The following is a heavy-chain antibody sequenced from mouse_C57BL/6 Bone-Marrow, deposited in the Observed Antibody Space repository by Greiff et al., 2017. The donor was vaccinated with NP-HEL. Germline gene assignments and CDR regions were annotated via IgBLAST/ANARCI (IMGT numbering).Heavy chain of an antibody. J-gene: IGHJ2*01. CDR2: INPGSGGT. V-gene: IGHV1-54*01. CDR1: GYAFTNYL. D-gene: IGHD3-3*01. CDR3: AAVHFDY. Sequence: QVQLQQSGAELVRPGTSVKVSCEASGYAFTNYLIEWVKQRPGQGLEWIGVINPGSGGTNYNEKFKGKATLTADKSSSTAYMQLSSLTSEDSAVYFCAAVHFDYWGQGTTLTVSS.